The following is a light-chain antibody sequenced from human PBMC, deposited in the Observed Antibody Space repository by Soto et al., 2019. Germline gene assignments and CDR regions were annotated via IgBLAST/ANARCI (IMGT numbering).Light chain of an antibody. J-gene: IGKJ5*01. CDR3: QQYNRWPQT. V-gene: IGKV3-15*01. CDR2: GAS. Sequence: EIVMTQSPATLSVSPGARATLSCGASYSITNDLAWYKHKPGQAPRLLSHGASRRATGIPARFSAVGSGTEFTLTISSLQSEDFEVYYCQQYNRWPQTFGQGTRLEI. CDR1: YSITND.